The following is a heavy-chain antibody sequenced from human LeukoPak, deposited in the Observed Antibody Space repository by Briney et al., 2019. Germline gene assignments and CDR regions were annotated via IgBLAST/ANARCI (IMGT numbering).Heavy chain of an antibody. CDR1: GFTVSSNY. V-gene: IGHV3-21*01. CDR3: ARVLGGGFGMDV. J-gene: IGHJ6*04. CDR2: ISSSSSYI. D-gene: IGHD3-10*01. Sequence: SGGSLRLSCAASGFTVSSNYMSWVRQAPGKGLEWVSSISSSSSYIYYADSVKGRFTISRDNAKNSLYLQMNSLRAEDTAVYYCARVLGGGFGMDVWGKGTTVTVSS.